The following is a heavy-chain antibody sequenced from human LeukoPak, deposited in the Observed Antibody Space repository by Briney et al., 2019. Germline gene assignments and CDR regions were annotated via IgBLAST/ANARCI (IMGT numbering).Heavy chain of an antibody. CDR1: GYTFTSYG. CDR3: AREMPAAAGSDAFDI. V-gene: IGHV1-18*01. Sequence: ASVKVSCKASGYTFTSYGISWVRQAPRQGLEWMGWISAYNGNTNYAQKLQGRVTMTADTSTSTAYMELRSLRSDDTAVYYCAREMPAAAGSDAFDIWGQGTMVTVSS. D-gene: IGHD6-13*01. CDR2: ISAYNGNT. J-gene: IGHJ3*02.